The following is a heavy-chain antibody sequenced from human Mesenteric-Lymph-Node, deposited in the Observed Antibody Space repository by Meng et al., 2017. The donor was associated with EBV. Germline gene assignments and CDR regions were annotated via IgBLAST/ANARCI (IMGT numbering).Heavy chain of an antibody. CDR1: GGSTSTSNW. CDR2: IYHRGST. V-gene: IGHV4-4*02. CDR3: ARVNEGQWLVRGAFDY. D-gene: IGHD6-19*01. Sequence: QVQLQESGPGLVTPSGTPSLTCAVSGGSTSTSNWGSWVRQPPGKGLEWIGEIYHRGSTNYNPSLTSRVTISVDESKNEFSLSLTSVTAADTAVYFCARVNEGQWLVRGAFDYWGQGTLVTVSS. J-gene: IGHJ4*02.